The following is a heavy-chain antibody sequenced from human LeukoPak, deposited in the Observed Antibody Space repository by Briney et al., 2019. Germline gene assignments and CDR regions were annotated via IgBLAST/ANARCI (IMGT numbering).Heavy chain of an antibody. J-gene: IGHJ6*02. CDR3: ARDIVPQKTYCSGGSCYSFGVQLWINYGMDV. D-gene: IGHD2-15*01. V-gene: IGHV3-21*01. CDR2: ISSSSSYI. Sequence: PGGSLRLSCAASGFTFSSYSMNWVRQAPGKGLEWVSSISSSSSYIYYADSVKGRLTISRDNAKNSLYLQMNSTRAEDTAVYYCARDIVPQKTYCSGGSCYSFGVQLWINYGMDVWGRGTTVTVSS. CDR1: GFTFSSYS.